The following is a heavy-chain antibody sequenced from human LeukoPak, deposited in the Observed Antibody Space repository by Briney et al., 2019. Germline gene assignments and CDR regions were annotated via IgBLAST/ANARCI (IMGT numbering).Heavy chain of an antibody. CDR1: GFTFSSYA. CDR2: VSYDGSNK. D-gene: IGHD2-2*01. J-gene: IGHJ4*02. V-gene: IGHV3-30-3*01. CDR3: ARLYCSSTSCPAWFDY. Sequence: GGSLRLSCAASGFTFSSYAMHWVRQAPGKGLEWVAVVSYDGSNKYYADSVKGQFTISRDNSKNTLYLQMNSLRAEDTAVYYCARLYCSSTSCPAWFDYWGQGTLVTVSS.